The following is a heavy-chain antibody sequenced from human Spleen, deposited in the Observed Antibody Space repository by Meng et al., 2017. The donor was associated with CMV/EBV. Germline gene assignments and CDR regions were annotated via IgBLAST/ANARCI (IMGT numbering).Heavy chain of an antibody. V-gene: IGHV4-34*01. CDR2: INHSGST. Sequence: GSLRLSCAVYGGSFSGYYWSWIRQPPGKGLEWIGEINHSGSTNYNPSLKSRVTIAVDKSNNHLSLKLSSVTAADTAVYYCARRATKGTMVHGAYYYGMEVWGQGTTVTVSS. J-gene: IGHJ6*02. CDR3: ARRATKGTMVHGAYYYGMEV. CDR1: GGSFSGYY. D-gene: IGHD3-10*01.